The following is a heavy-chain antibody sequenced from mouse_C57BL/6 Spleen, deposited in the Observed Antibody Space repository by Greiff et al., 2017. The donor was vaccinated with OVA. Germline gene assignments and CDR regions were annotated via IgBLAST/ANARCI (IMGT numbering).Heavy chain of an antibody. CDR2: IYPGDGDT. J-gene: IGHJ2*01. CDR1: GYAFSSSW. CDR3: ARGGANWDPFDY. V-gene: IGHV1-82*01. D-gene: IGHD4-1*01. Sequence: QVQLQQSGPELVKPGASVKISCKASGYAFSSSWMNWVKQRPGKGLEWIGRIYPGDGDTNYNGKFKGKATLTADKSSSTAYMQLSSLTSEDSAVYFCARGGANWDPFDYWGQGTTLTVSS.